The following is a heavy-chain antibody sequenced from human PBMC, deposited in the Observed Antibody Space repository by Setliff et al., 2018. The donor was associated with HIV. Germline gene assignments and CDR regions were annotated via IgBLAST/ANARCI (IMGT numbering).Heavy chain of an antibody. CDR3: ARWVDDNSEGSYYHYMDV. V-gene: IGHV1-18*01. CDR2: ISAYNGNT. J-gene: IGHJ6*03. Sequence: ASVKVSCKASGYTFTSYGISWVRQAPGQGLEWMGWISAYNGNTNYAQKLQGRVTMTTDTSTSTVYMELTSPTSDDTAVYYCARWVDDNSEGSYYHYMDVWGNGASVTVSS. D-gene: IGHD6-25*01. CDR1: GYTFTSYG.